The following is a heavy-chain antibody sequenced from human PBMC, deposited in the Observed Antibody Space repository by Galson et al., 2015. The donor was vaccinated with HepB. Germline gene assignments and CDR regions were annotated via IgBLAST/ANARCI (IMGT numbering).Heavy chain of an antibody. V-gene: IGHV1-18*01. CDR3: ARDSCSSTSCYPEIDY. CDR2: ISAYNGNT. D-gene: IGHD2-2*01. Sequence: SVKVSCKASGYTFTSYGISWVRQAPGQGLEWMGWISAYNGNTNYAQKLQGRVTMTTDTSTSTAYMELRSLRSDDTAVYYCARDSCSSTSCYPEIDYWGQGTLVTVSS. CDR1: GYTFTSYG. J-gene: IGHJ4*02.